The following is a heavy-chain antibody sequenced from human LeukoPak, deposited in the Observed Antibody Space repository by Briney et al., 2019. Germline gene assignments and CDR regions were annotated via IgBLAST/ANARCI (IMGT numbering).Heavy chain of an antibody. CDR3: ARQTRDGSGGRGYSFDF. D-gene: IGHD3-10*01. CDR2: IYPGDSDT. Sequence: GASLKISCKGSGYIFTNNWIGWVRQMPGKGLEWVGIIYPGDSDTRYSPSFEGQVTISVDKSISTAYLQWSSLKASDTAMYYCARQTRDGSGGRGYSFDFWGQGTLVTVSS. V-gene: IGHV5-51*01. CDR1: GYIFTNNW. J-gene: IGHJ4*02.